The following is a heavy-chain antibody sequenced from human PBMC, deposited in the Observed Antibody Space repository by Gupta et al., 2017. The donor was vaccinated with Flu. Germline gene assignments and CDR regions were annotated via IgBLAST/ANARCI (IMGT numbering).Heavy chain of an antibody. D-gene: IGHD4-23*01. CDR3: AKDPASYGGKLRPNYWD. Sequence: EVQLLESGGGLVQPGGSLRLSCAASGFTFSSYAMSWVRQAPGKGLEWVSAISGSGGSTYYADSVKGRFTISRDNAKNTLYLQMNSLRAEDTAVYYCAKDPASYGGKLRPNYWDWGQGTRVTVSS. CDR1: GFTFSSYA. CDR2: ISGSGGST. J-gene: IGHJ4*02. V-gene: IGHV3-23*01.